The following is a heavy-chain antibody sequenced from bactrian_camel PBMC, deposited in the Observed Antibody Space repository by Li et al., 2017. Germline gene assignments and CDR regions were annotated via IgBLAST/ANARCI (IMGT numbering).Heavy chain of an antibody. V-gene: IGHV3S1*01. D-gene: IGHD2*01. Sequence: HVQLVESGGGSVQAGGSLKLSCVASGYTYSSNCLGWFRQAPGKGREGVAQIHTGNGRSSYADSVKGRFTISRGNTKNTVYLQLNSLKPEDTAIYYCAKDNFLYSPTDPYWAQGTQVTVS. CDR2: IHTGNGRS. CDR1: GYTYSSNC. CDR3: AKDNFLYSPTDPY. J-gene: IGHJ4*01.